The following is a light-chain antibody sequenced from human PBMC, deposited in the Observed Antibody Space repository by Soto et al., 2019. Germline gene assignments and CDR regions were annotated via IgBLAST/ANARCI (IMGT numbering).Light chain of an antibody. CDR3: QQRSSWLT. CDR1: QSVNNY. CDR2: DAS. V-gene: IGKV3-11*01. Sequence: EIVLTQSPATLSLSPGERATLSCRASQSVNNYLAWYQQRPGQAPRLLIYDASKRATGIPARFSGSGSGTDFNLNINSLEPEDFAVYYCQQRSSWLTFGQGTKVDIK. J-gene: IGKJ1*01.